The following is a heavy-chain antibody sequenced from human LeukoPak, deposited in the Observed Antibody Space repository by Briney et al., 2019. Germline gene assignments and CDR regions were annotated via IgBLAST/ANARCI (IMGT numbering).Heavy chain of an antibody. CDR3: ARDGNYYDSSGPADY. D-gene: IGHD3-22*01. V-gene: IGHV3-74*01. CDR1: RFTFSRYW. CDR2: INSDGIST. Sequence: PGGSLRLSCAASRFTFSRYWMHWVRQAPGKGLVLVSRINSDGISTSYADSGKGRFTISRDNAKNTLYLQMNSLRAEDTAVYYCARDGNYYDSSGPADYWGQGTLVTVSS. J-gene: IGHJ4*02.